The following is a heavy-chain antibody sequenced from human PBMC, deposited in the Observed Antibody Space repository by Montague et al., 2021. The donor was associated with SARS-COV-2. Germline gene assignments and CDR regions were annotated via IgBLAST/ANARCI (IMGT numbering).Heavy chain of an antibody. CDR1: GGSFSGYY. CDR3: ASVRAVPAAMRIFSLGRSYYGMDV. V-gene: IGHV4-34*01. Sequence: SETLSLTCAVYGGSFSGYYWSWIRQPPGKGLEWIGEINHSGSTNYNPSLKSRVTLSVDTSKNQFSLKLSSVTAADTAVYYCASVRAVPAAMRIFSLGRSYYGMDVWGQGTTVTVSS. D-gene: IGHD2-2*01. J-gene: IGHJ6*02. CDR2: INHSGST.